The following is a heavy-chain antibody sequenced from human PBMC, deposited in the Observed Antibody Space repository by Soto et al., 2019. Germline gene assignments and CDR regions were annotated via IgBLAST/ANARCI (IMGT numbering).Heavy chain of an antibody. V-gene: IGHV1-69*01. CDR1: GGTFSSYA. Sequence: QVQLVQSGAEVKKPGSSVKVSCKASGGTFSSYAISWVRQAPGQGLEWMGGIIPIFGTANYAQKFQGRVTITADESTSTAYMELSSLRSEDTAVYYCARSEGSGSDPTLYYGMDVWGQGTTVTVSS. D-gene: IGHD3-10*01. J-gene: IGHJ6*02. CDR3: ARSEGSGSDPTLYYGMDV. CDR2: IIPIFGTA.